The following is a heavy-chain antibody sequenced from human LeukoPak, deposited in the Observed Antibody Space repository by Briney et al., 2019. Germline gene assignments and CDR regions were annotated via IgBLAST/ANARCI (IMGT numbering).Heavy chain of an antibody. V-gene: IGHV3-48*04. Sequence: PGGSLRPSCAASGFTFSSYSMNWVRQAPGKGLEWVSYISSSSSTIYYADSVKGRFTISRDNAKNSLYLQMNSLRAEDTAVYYCARAPEMATMHFDYWGQGTLVTVSS. CDR3: ARAPEMATMHFDY. D-gene: IGHD5-24*01. CDR2: ISSSSSTI. J-gene: IGHJ4*02. CDR1: GFTFSSYS.